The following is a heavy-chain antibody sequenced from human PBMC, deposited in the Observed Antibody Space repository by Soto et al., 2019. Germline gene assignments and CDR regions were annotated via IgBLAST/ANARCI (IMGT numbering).Heavy chain of an antibody. CDR3: ARGITPPTPLDY. CDR1: GYTFTSYA. CDR2: INAGNGNT. D-gene: IGHD1-20*01. V-gene: IGHV1-3*05. Sequence: QVQLVQSGAEEKKPGASVKVSCKASGYTFTSYAMHWVRQAPGQRLEWMGWINAGNGNTKYSQKFQGRVTITRDTSASKAYMELSSLRSEDTAVYYCARGITPPTPLDYWGQGTLVTVSS. J-gene: IGHJ4*02.